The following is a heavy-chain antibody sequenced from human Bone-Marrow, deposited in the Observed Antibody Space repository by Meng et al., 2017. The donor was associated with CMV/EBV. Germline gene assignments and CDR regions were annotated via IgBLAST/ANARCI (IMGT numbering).Heavy chain of an antibody. CDR1: GYSFTSYW. Sequence: GGSLRLSCKGSGYSFTSYWIGWVRQMPGKGLEWMGIIYPGDSDTRYSPSFQGQVTISADKSISTAYLQWSSLKASDTAMYYCARHGAAGGSSYYFDYWGHGTLVTVSS. J-gene: IGHJ4*01. D-gene: IGHD1-14*01. CDR2: IYPGDSDT. V-gene: IGHV5-51*01. CDR3: ARHGAAGGSSYYFDY.